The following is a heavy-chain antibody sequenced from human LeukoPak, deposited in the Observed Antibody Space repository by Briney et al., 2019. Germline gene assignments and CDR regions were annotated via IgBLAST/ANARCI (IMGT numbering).Heavy chain of an antibody. CDR3: ARDSYDSSGNYLDY. Sequence: ASVKVSCKASGYTFTSYDINWVRQATGQGLEWMGWMNPNSGNTKYAQKLQGRVTMTTDTSTSTSYMELRSLRFDDTAVYYCARDSYDSSGNYLDYWGQGTLVTVSS. V-gene: IGHV1-18*01. CDR2: MNPNSGNT. CDR1: GYTFTSYD. J-gene: IGHJ4*02. D-gene: IGHD3-22*01.